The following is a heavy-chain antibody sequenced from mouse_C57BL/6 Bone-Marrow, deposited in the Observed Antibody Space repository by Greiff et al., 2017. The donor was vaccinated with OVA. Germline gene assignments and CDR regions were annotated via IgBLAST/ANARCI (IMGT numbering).Heavy chain of an antibody. Sequence: VQLQQSVAELVRPGASVKLSCTASGFNIKNTYMHWVKQRPEQGLEWIGRIDPANDNTKYAPKFQGKATMTADTSSYTAYLQLSSLSSDDTAVYCCARGNFGSSFYAMDYWGQGTSVTVSS. CDR3: ARGNFGSSFYAMDY. V-gene: IGHV14-3*01. CDR1: GFNIKNTY. D-gene: IGHD1-1*01. CDR2: IDPANDNT. J-gene: IGHJ4*01.